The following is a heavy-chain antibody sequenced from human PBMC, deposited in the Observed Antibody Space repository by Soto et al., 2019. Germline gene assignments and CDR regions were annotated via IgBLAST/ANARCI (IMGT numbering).Heavy chain of an antibody. CDR1: GYTFTSYG. CDR2: IMAYNGNT. V-gene: IGHV1-18*01. J-gene: IGHJ4*02. D-gene: IGHD3-22*01. Sequence: ASVKVSFKASGYTFTSYGISWVRQPPEQGLEWMGWIMAYNGNTNYAQKLQGRGTMTTDTATSTAYMELRSLRSDDTAVYYCARDRGYYYDSSGGYWGQGTLVTSPQ. CDR3: ARDRGYYYDSSGGY.